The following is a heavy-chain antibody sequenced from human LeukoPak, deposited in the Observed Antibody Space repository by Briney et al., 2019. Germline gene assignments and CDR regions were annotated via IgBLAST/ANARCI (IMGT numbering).Heavy chain of an antibody. V-gene: IGHV3-30*18. Sequence: GGSLRLSCAASGFTFSNYGMHWVRQAPGKGLEWVAVISYDGNNEFYADSVKGRFTISRDNSKNTLYLQMSSLRAEDTALYYCAKDGRSWFFDYWGQGTLVTVSP. CDR3: AKDGRSWFFDY. CDR2: ISYDGNNE. D-gene: IGHD3-10*01. CDR1: GFTFSNYG. J-gene: IGHJ4*02.